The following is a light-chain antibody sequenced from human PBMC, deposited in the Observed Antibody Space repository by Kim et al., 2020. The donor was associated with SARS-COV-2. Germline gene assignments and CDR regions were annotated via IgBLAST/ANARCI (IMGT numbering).Light chain of an antibody. V-gene: IGLV8-61*01. J-gene: IGLJ3*02. Sequence: QTVVTQEPSFSVSPGGTVTLTCGLSSGSVSTTYYPSRYQQTPGQAPRTLIYNTNTRSSGVPDRFSGSILGNKAALTITGAQADDESDYYCVLYIGSGIRVFGGGTQLTVL. CDR1: SGSVSTTYY. CDR3: VLYIGSGIRV. CDR2: NTN.